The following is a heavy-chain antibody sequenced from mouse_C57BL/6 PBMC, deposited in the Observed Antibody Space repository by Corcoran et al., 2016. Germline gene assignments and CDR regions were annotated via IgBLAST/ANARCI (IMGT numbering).Heavy chain of an antibody. D-gene: IGHD2-1*01. CDR2: INTYSGVP. CDR3: ATADLLDY. CDR1: GYTFTTYG. Sequence: QIQLVQSGPELKKPGETVKISCKASGYTFTTYGMSWVKQAPGKGLKWMGWINTYSGVPTYADDFKGRFAFSLETSASTAYLLINNLKNEDTATYFCATADLLDYWGQGTTLTVSS. V-gene: IGHV9-3*01. J-gene: IGHJ2*01.